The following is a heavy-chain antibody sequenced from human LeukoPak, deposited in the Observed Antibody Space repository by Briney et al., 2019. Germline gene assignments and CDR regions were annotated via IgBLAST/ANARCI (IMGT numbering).Heavy chain of an antibody. CDR3: ARDRSYGDYGAFDY. D-gene: IGHD4-17*01. J-gene: IGHJ4*02. Sequence: QPGGSLRLSCAASGFPFSSYWMHWVRQAPGKGLVWVSRINSDGSSTSYADSVKGRFTISRDNAKNTLYLQMNSLRAEDTAVYYCARDRSYGDYGAFDYWGQGTLVTVSS. CDR1: GFPFSSYW. V-gene: IGHV3-74*01. CDR2: INSDGSST.